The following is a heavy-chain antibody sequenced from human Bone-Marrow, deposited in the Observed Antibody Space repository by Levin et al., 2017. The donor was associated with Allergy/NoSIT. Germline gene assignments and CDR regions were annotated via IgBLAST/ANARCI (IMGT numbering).Heavy chain of an antibody. J-gene: IGHJ4*02. CDR2: ISYDGIKK. Sequence: GESLKISCAASGFIFSTYAMHWVRQAPGKGLEWVAVISYDGIKKYYADSVKGRFTISRDNSKNTVYLQMNSLRAEDTAIYYCARDRSRSGTLHFWGQGTLVTVSS. CDR3: ARDRSRSGTLHF. D-gene: IGHD1-1*01. V-gene: IGHV3-30*04. CDR1: GFIFSTYA.